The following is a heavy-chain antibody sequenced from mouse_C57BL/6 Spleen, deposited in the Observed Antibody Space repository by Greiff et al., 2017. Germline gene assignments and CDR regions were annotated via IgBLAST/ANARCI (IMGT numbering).Heavy chain of an antibody. D-gene: IGHD1-1*02. V-gene: IGHV5-4*01. Sequence: EVQLVESGGGLVKPGGSLKLSCAASGFTFSSYAMSWVRQTPEKRLEWVATISDGGSYTYYPDNVKGRFPISRDNAKNNLYLQMSHLKSEDTAMYYCARAGGDWYFDVWGTGTTVTVSS. CDR2: ISDGGSYT. CDR1: GFTFSSYA. CDR3: ARAGGDWYFDV. J-gene: IGHJ1*03.